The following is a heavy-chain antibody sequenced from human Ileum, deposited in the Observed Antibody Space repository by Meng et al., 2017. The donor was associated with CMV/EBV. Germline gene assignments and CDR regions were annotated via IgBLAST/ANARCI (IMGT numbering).Heavy chain of an antibody. V-gene: IGHV3-30*02. CDR3: AKGGATKDLDY. CDR2: IRHDSNDK. D-gene: IGHD1-26*01. J-gene: IGHJ4*02. Sequence: GESLKISCTGTGFTFGNYAMHWVRQAPGKGLEWVAYIRHDSNDKYYGDSVKGRFTISRDNYKKMVYLQMNSLRLEDTAIYYCAKGGATKDLDYWGQGTLVTVSS. CDR1: GFTFGNYA.